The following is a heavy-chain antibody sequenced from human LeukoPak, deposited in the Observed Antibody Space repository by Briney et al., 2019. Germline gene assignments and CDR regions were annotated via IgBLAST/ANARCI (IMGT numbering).Heavy chain of an antibody. V-gene: IGHV4-59*01. CDR1: GGSISSYY. J-gene: IGHJ6*03. CDR3: ARGRRDTAMIIYYYYYYMDV. Sequence: PSETLSLTCTVSGGSISSYYWSWLRQPPGKGLKWIGYIYYTGSTNYNPSLKSRVTISVDMSKNQFSLKLSSVTAADTAVYYCARGRRDTAMIIYYYYYYMDVWGKGTTVTISS. D-gene: IGHD5-18*01. CDR2: IYYTGST.